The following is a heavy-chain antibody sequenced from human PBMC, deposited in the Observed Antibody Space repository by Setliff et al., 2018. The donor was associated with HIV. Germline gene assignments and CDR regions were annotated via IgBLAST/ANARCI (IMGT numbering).Heavy chain of an antibody. J-gene: IGHJ4*02. D-gene: IGHD2-15*01. CDR3: ASSPAWRSDSGLHTFDY. CDR1: GYSISSRYY. CDR2: VYHTGST. V-gene: IGHV4-38-2*02. Sequence: SETLSLTCTVSGYSISSRYYWGWIRQPPGKGLEWIGSVYHTGSTYYNPSLKSRVTMSADTSKNQFSLKLSSVTAADTAVYYCASSPAWRSDSGLHTFDYWGRGTLVTVSS.